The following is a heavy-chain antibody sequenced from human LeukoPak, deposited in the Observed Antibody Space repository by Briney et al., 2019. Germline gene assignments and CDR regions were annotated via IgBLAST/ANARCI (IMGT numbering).Heavy chain of an antibody. Sequence: PSETLSLTCTVSGGSISSGAYYWSWIRQVPGKGLEWIGYGYFRGNTFYNPSLKGRVTISVDTSNNHFSLQLNSVTAADTAVYYCASRPGSSSWYTLQHWGQGTLVTVSS. D-gene: IGHD6-13*01. V-gene: IGHV4-31*03. CDR3: ASRPGSSSWYTLQH. CDR2: GYFRGNT. CDR1: GGSISSGAYY. J-gene: IGHJ1*01.